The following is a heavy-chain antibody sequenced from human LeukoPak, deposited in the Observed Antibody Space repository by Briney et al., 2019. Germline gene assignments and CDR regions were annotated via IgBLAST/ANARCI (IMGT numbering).Heavy chain of an antibody. V-gene: IGHV3-23*01. CDR1: GFIFSSYG. CDR2: ISRNSGDYT. D-gene: IGHD4-17*01. CDR3: SKKGQNEDYGKPD. Sequence: PGGSLRLSCAASGFIFSSYGMHWVRQAPGKGLECVASISRNSGDYTLYAASVKGRFTISRDNSRSTLYLQMNSLRAEDTAVYYCSKKGQNEDYGKPDWGQGTLVTVSS. J-gene: IGHJ4*02.